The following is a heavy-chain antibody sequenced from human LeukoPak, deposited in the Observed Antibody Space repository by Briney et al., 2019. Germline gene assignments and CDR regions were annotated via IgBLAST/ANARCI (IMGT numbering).Heavy chain of an antibody. Sequence: GGSLRLSCAASGFTFSSYAMHWVRQAPGKGLEWVAVISYDGSNKYYADSVKGRFTISRDNSKNTLYLQMNSLRAEDTAVYYCAKDQELHQQVVPVGISDYWGQGTLVTVSS. D-gene: IGHD6-13*01. CDR2: ISYDGSNK. V-gene: IGHV3-30-3*01. CDR1: GFTFSSYA. J-gene: IGHJ4*02. CDR3: AKDQELHQQVVPVGISDY.